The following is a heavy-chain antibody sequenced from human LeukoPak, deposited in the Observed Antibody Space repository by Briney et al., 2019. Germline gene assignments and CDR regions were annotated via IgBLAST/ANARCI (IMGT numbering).Heavy chain of an antibody. CDR2: IMDSGGAT. CDR1: GFTFSSYA. Sequence: GASLRLSCAASGFTFSSYAMSWVRQATGKGLEYVSAIMDSGGATYYADSVKGQFTISRDNSKNRVYLQMNSLRADDTAVYYCATLTSPPSRFLDWLTGYFDPWGQGTLVTVSS. D-gene: IGHD3/OR15-3a*01. J-gene: IGHJ5*02. V-gene: IGHV3-23*01. CDR3: ATLTSPPSRFLDWLTGYFDP.